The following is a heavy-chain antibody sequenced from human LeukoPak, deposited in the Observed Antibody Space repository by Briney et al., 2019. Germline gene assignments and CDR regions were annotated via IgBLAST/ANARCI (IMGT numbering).Heavy chain of an antibody. Sequence: GGSLRLSCAASGFTFSSYAMHWARQAPGKGLEWVAVISYDGSNKYYADSVKGRFTISRDNSKNTLYLQMNSLRAEDTAVYYCARGSGSYYEDFDYWGQGTLVTVSS. J-gene: IGHJ4*02. CDR1: GFTFSSYA. CDR3: ARGSGSYYEDFDY. CDR2: ISYDGSNK. D-gene: IGHD1-26*01. V-gene: IGHV3-30*04.